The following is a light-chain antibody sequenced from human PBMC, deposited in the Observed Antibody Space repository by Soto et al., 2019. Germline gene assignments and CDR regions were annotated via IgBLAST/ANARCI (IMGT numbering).Light chain of an antibody. CDR3: QQYNNWPCT. J-gene: IGKJ2*02. CDR1: QSVSSN. V-gene: IGKV3-15*01. Sequence: EIVMTQSPATLSVSPGERATLSCRASQSVSSNLAWYQQKPGQAPRLIIYGASTRATGIPARFSGSGSGTEFTLTISSLQSEDFAVYYCQQYNNWPCTFGQGTKLEIK. CDR2: GAS.